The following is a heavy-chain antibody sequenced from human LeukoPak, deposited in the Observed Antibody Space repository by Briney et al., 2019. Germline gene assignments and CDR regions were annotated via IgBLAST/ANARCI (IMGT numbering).Heavy chain of an antibody. CDR2: IYPGDSDT. D-gene: IGHD3-22*01. V-gene: IGHV5-51*01. CDR1: GYSFTSYW. Sequence: GESLKISCKGSGYSFTSYWIGWVRQMPGKGLEWMGIIYPGDSDTRYSPSFHGQVIISADKSISAAYLQWSSLQASDTAMYYCARRSTPPYYYDSSGYLGAFDIWGQGTMVTVPS. CDR3: ARRSTPPYYYDSSGYLGAFDI. J-gene: IGHJ3*02.